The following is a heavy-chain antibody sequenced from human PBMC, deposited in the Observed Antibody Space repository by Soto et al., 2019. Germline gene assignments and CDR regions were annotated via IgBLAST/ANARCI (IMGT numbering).Heavy chain of an antibody. D-gene: IGHD1-26*01. CDR1: GFSFSSHN. CDR3: ARSGNYRLDC. CDR2: ISTSGSSI. J-gene: IGHJ4*02. Sequence: EVQLVESGGGLVQPGGSLRLSCAASGFSFSSHNMNWVRQAPGKGLEWVSYISTSGSSIYYADSVKGRFTISRDNAKNSLYLKINSLRAEDTAVYYCARSGNYRLDCWGQGTLVTVSS. V-gene: IGHV3-48*01.